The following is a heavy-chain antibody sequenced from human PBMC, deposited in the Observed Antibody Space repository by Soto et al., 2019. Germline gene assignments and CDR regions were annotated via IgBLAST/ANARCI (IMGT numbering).Heavy chain of an antibody. Sequence: GGSLRLSFAASGFTFSSYAMSWVRQAPGKGLEWVSAISGSGGSTYYADSVKGRFTISRDNSKNTLYLQMNSLRAEDTAVYYCAKELLGYYYDSSGYYYADYFDYWGQGTLVTVSS. CDR3: AKELLGYYYDSSGYYYADYFDY. D-gene: IGHD3-22*01. J-gene: IGHJ4*02. CDR2: ISGSGGST. CDR1: GFTFSSYA. V-gene: IGHV3-23*01.